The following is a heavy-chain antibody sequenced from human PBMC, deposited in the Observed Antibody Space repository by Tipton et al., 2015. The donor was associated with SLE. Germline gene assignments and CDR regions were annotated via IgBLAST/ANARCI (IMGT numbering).Heavy chain of an antibody. D-gene: IGHD5-12*01. CDR3: AKVRTPIVATIGDY. CDR1: GFTFSSYA. J-gene: IGHJ4*02. CDR2: ISGSGGST. V-gene: IGHV3-23*01. Sequence: SLRLSCAASGFTFSSYAMSWVRQAPGKGLEWVSGISGSGGSTYYADSVKGRFTISRDNSKNTLYLQMNSLRAEDTAVYYCAKVRTPIVATIGDYWGQGTLVTVSS.